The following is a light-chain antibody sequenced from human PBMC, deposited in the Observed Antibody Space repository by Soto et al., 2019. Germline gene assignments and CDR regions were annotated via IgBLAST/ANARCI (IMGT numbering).Light chain of an antibody. J-gene: IGLJ1*01. Sequence: QSVLTQPASVSGSPGQSITISCTGTSSDVGGYNYVSWYQQHPGKAPKLMIFEVSSRPSGVSYRFSGSKSGNTASLTISGLRAADEADYYCSSYTSSSTLYVFGSGTKVTVL. CDR1: SSDVGGYNY. V-gene: IGLV2-14*01. CDR3: SSYTSSSTLYV. CDR2: EVS.